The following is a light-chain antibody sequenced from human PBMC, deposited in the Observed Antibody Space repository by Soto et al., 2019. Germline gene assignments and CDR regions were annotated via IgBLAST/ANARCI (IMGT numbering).Light chain of an antibody. V-gene: IGKV3-20*01. CDR1: QSLANSF. Sequence: ELVLRQSPGTLSLSPGERATLSCRASQSLANSFIAWYQQKPGQAPRLLIYDTSSRASGIPDRFSGSGSGTDFTLTISRLETEDFAVFYCQQYGTPQIIFGQGTRLEIK. J-gene: IGKJ5*01. CDR3: QQYGTPQII. CDR2: DTS.